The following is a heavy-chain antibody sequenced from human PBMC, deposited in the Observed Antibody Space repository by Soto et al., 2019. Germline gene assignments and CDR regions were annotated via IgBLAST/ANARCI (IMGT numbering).Heavy chain of an antibody. CDR3: ARGSTWQGRDWFDP. D-gene: IGHD6-13*01. J-gene: IGHJ5*02. V-gene: IGHV4-39*01. CDR1: GDSVSNSGYY. CDR2: VSFSGSK. Sequence: SETLSLTCTVSGDSVSNSGYYWGWFRQSPGKRLEWIGSVSFSGSKYYNPSLRSRVTFSVDTSKTLISLKLRSVTAADTAVYSCARGSTWQGRDWFDPWGQGTLVT.